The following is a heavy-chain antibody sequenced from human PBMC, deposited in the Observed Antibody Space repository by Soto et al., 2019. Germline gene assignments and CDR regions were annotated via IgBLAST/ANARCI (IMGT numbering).Heavy chain of an antibody. CDR3: AKDRGPRSQWLLDAFDY. CDR1: GFTFSIYA. Sequence: QVQLVESGGGVVQPGRSLRVSCAASGFTFSIYAMHWVRQAPGTGLEWVAVISYDGTKTYYQDSGKGRFTISRDNSNNTVYLQMNSLRDEDTAVYYCAKDRGPRSQWLLDAFDYWGQGTVVTVSP. CDR2: ISYDGTKT. J-gene: IGHJ4*02. D-gene: IGHD6-19*01. V-gene: IGHV3-30*18.